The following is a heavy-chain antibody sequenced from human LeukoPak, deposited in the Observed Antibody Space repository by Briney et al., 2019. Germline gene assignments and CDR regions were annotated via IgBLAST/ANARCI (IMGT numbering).Heavy chain of an antibody. CDR3: AKLGCSGGSCYSLFDY. J-gene: IGHJ4*02. Sequence: GRSLRLSCAASGFTFSSYAMSWVRQATGKGLEWVSAISGSGISTYYADSVKGRFTISRDDSKNTLYLQMNSLRAEDTAVYYCAKLGCSGGSCYSLFDYWGQGTLVTVSS. V-gene: IGHV3-23*01. CDR1: GFTFSSYA. D-gene: IGHD2-15*01. CDR2: ISGSGIST.